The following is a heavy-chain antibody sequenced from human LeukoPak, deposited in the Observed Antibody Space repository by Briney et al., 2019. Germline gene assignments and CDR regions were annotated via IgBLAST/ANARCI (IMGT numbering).Heavy chain of an antibody. Sequence: GALRLSCTASGFTFGSYGMHWVRQAPGKGLEWVAVIWNDGSNKYYADSVKGRFTISKDNSKNTVYLQMNSLRAEDTAVYYCARPFSNYGWFDPWGQGTLVTVSS. CDR2: IWNDGSNK. V-gene: IGHV3-33*03. J-gene: IGHJ5*02. CDR1: GFTFGSYG. CDR3: ARPFSNYGWFDP. D-gene: IGHD4-11*01.